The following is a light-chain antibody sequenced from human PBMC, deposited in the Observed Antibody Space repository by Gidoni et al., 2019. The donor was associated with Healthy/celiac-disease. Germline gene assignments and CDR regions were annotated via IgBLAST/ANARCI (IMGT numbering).Light chain of an antibody. CDR1: SSDVGGYNY. J-gene: IGLJ1*01. Sequence: QSALTPPASVSGSPGQSITLSCTGTSSDVGGYNYVSWSQQHPGKAPKLMIYEVSNRPSGVSNRFSGSKSGNTASLTIAGLQAEDEADYYCSSYTSSSTYVFGTGTKVTVL. V-gene: IGLV2-14*01. CDR2: EVS. CDR3: SSYTSSSTYV.